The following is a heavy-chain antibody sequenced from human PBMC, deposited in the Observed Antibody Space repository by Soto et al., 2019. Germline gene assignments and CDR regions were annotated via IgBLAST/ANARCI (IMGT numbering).Heavy chain of an antibody. CDR3: AREGATRRPSRPAIGWLES. CDR2: INVYNGET. J-gene: IGHJ5*01. CDR1: GYTFSGYH. V-gene: IGHV1-2*02. D-gene: IGHD2-2*02. Sequence: ASVKVSCKAAGYTFSGYHMHWVRQAPGQGLEWMGWINVYNGETNIAQKFQGRVAMTRDTSITTAYVELSRLRFDDTAVYFCAREGATRRPSRPAIGWLESWGQGTLVTVSS.